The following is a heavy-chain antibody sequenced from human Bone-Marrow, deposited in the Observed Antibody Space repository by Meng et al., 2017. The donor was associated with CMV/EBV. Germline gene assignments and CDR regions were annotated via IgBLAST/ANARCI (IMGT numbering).Heavy chain of an antibody. V-gene: IGHV1-46*01. J-gene: IGHJ4*02. D-gene: IGHD2-2*02. CDR2: INRSGGST. CDR1: GYTFTSYY. CDR3: ARDLGYCSSTSCYMGIDY. Sequence: ASVKVSCKASGYTFTSYYMHWVRQAPGQGLEWMGIINRSGGSTSYAQKFQGRVTMTRDTSTSTVYMELSSLRSEDTAVYYCARDLGYCSSTSCYMGIDYWGQGTLVTVSS.